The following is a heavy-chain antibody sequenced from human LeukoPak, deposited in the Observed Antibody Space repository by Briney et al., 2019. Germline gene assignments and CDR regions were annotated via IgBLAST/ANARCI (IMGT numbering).Heavy chain of an antibody. J-gene: IGHJ4*02. V-gene: IGHV1-2*04. CDR1: GYTFTGYY. Sequence: ASVKVSCKASGYTFTGYYIHWVRQAPGQGLEWMGWINPNSGATNYPQKFQGWVAMTRDTSVTTAYMELSRLTFDDTAVYFCARSRVTTIPNLDYWGQGILVTVSS. D-gene: IGHD5-12*01. CDR2: INPNSGAT. CDR3: ARSRVTTIPNLDY.